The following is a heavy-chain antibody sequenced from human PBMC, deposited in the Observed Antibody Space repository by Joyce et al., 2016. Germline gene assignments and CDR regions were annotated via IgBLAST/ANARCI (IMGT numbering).Heavy chain of an antibody. CDR1: GFAFSSYW. Sequence: EVQLVESGGGLVQPGGSLRLPWSASGFAFSSYWMNGVRQVPGKGLVWVSRIKGDGRSTTYADSMKCRFTISRDNAKNTLYLQMNSLGAEDTAVYYCVRDTLGYNDGNLNGGWGQGTLVTVSS. V-gene: IGHV3-74*01. CDR3: VRDTLGYNDGNLNGG. D-gene: IGHD5-18*01. CDR2: IKGDGRST. J-gene: IGHJ4*02.